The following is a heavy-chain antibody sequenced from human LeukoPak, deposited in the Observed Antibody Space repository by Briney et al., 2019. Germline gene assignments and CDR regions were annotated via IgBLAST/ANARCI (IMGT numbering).Heavy chain of an antibody. D-gene: IGHD4-11*01. Sequence: GGSLRLSCAASGFSFSTYSMNWVRQAPGKGLEWVSSISAASNYIYYADSVKGRFTLSRANAKNSLYLQMNSLRAEDTAVYYCARERLPDDYWGQGTLVTVSS. J-gene: IGHJ4*02. CDR1: GFSFSTYS. V-gene: IGHV3-21*01. CDR3: ARERLPDDY. CDR2: ISAASNYI.